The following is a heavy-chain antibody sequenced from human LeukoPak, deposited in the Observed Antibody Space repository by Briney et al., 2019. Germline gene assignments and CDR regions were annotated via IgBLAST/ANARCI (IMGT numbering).Heavy chain of an antibody. CDR1: GFTFSSYW. Sequence: GGSLRLSCAASGFTFSSYWMSWVRQAPGKGLEWVANIKQDESEKYYVDSVKGRFTISRDNAKNSLYLQMNSLRAEDTAVYYCARRRDSGSLQHFDYWGQGTLVTASS. D-gene: IGHD1-26*01. J-gene: IGHJ4*02. V-gene: IGHV3-7*03. CDR2: IKQDESEK. CDR3: ARRRDSGSLQHFDY.